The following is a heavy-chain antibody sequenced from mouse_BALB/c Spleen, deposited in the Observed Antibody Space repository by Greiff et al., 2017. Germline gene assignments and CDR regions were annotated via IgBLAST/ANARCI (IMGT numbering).Heavy chain of an antibody. CDR2: IYPGNSDT. CDR1: GYTFTSYW. D-gene: IGHD1-1*01. CDR3: TRYYYYGSSFYAMDY. J-gene: IGHJ4*01. V-gene: IGHV1-5*01. Sequence: VQLQQSGTVLARPGASVKMSCKASGYTFTSYWMHWVKQRPGQGLEWIGAIYPGNSDTSYNQKFKGKAKLTAVTSTSTAYMELSSLTNEDSAVYYCTRYYYYGSSFYAMDYWGQGTSVTVSS.